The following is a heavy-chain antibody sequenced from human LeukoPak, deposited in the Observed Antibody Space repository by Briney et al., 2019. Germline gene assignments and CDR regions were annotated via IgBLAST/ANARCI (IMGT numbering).Heavy chain of an antibody. CDR1: GYTFTGYY. J-gene: IGHJ5*02. Sequence: ASVKVSCKASGYTFTGYYMHWVRQAPGQGLEWMGWINPNSGGTNYAQKFQGRVTMTRDTSISTAYMELSRLRSDDTAVYYCARGYVLLWFGDDKGWFDPWGQGTLVTVSS. CDR3: ARGYVLLWFGDDKGWFDP. CDR2: INPNSGGT. D-gene: IGHD3-10*01. V-gene: IGHV1-2*02.